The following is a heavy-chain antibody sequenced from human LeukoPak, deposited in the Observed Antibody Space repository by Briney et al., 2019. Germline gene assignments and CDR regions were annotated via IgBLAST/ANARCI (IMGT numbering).Heavy chain of an antibody. J-gene: IGHJ4*02. CDR2: ISDNGDDT. Sequence: GGSLRLSCSASGFTVSSSYMIWVRQAPGKGLDWVSSISDNGDDTYYADSVKGRFTISRDKSTNTLYLQMNSLRADDTAVYYCAKGYYGNYVVVDYWGQGTLVTVSS. CDR1: GFTVSSSY. D-gene: IGHD4-11*01. V-gene: IGHV3-23*01. CDR3: AKGYYGNYVVVDY.